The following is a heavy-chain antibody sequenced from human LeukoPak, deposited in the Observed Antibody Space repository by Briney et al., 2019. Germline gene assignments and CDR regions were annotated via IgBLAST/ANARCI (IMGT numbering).Heavy chain of an antibody. V-gene: IGHV5-51*01. CDR3: ARKYSSGWPN. J-gene: IGHJ4*02. D-gene: IGHD6-19*01. CDR2: FYPGDSNT. Sequence: GESLKISCKGSGYSFTNYWLGWVSRMPGKGLEWMGIFYPGDSNTRYNPSFQGQVTFSADKSVNTAYLQWSSLRASDTAMYYCARKYSSGWPNWGQGTLVTVSS. CDR1: GYSFTNYW.